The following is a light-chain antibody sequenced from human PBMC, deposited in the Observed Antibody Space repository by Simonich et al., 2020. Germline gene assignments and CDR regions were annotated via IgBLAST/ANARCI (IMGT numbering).Light chain of an antibody. CDR3: QQYYSTPYT. CDR1: QSVLYSSNNKNY. V-gene: IGKV4-1*01. CDR2: WAS. Sequence: DIVMTQSPDSLAVSLGERATINCKSSQSVLYSSNNKNYLAWYQPKPGQPPKLLIYWASTRESGVPERCSGSGSGTDFTLTISSLQAEDVAVYYCQQYYSTPYTFGQGTKLEIK. J-gene: IGKJ2*01.